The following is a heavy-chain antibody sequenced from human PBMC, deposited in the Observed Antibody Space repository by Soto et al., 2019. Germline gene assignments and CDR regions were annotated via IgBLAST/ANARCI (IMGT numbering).Heavy chain of an antibody. D-gene: IGHD6-13*01. CDR2: IKQDGSEK. CDR3: ARDSSSAFDY. J-gene: IGHJ4*02. V-gene: IGHV3-7*01. Sequence: GGSLRLSCAASGFTFSSYGMHWVRQAPGKGLGWVANIKQDGSEKYYVDSVKGRFTISRDNAKNSLYLQMNSLRAEDTAVYYCARDSSSAFDYWGQGTLVTVSS. CDR1: GFTFSSYG.